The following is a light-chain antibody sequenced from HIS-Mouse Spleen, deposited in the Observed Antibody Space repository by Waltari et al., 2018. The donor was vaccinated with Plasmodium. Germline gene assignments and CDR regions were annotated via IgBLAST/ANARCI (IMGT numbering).Light chain of an antibody. CDR2: EGS. Sequence: QSALNQPASVSGSPGQSITISCTGTSSDVGSYNLVSWYQQHPSKTPKLMIYEGSTRPSGVSNRLSGSNSGNTASLTISGLQAEDEADYYCCSYAGSSTWVFGGGTKLTVL. V-gene: IGLV2-23*01. CDR3: CSYAGSSTWV. CDR1: SSDVGSYNL. J-gene: IGLJ3*02.